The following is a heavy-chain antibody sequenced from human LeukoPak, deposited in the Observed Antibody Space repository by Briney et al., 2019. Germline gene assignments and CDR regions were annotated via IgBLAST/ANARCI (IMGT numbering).Heavy chain of an antibody. CDR2: IGGSGGNT. CDR1: GLAFSGYG. D-gene: IGHD4-23*01. CDR3: AIDVGGLEFFDS. Sequence: GGSLRLSCAASGLAFSGYGMSWVRQAPGKGLEWVLTIGGSGGNTHYADSVKGRFTISRDNSKSTLYLQMNSLKGEDTAMYYCAIDVGGLEFFDSWGQGTQVTVSS. V-gene: IGHV3-23*01. J-gene: IGHJ4*02.